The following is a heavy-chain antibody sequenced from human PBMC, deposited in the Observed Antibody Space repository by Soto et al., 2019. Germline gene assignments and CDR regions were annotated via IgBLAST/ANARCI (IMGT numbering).Heavy chain of an antibody. D-gene: IGHD6-19*01. CDR2: VYTSGNT. J-gene: IGHJ5*02. Sequence: QVQLQESGPGLVKPSETLSLTCSVSGDSFSGYYWSWIRQSAGKGLEWIGRVYTSGNTDYNPSLKSRGALSIDTSKNQFSLKLTSVTVADTAVYYCAREAVETVGDGHWCDPWGQGTLVTVSS. V-gene: IGHV4-4*07. CDR1: GDSFSGYY. CDR3: AREAVETVGDGHWCDP.